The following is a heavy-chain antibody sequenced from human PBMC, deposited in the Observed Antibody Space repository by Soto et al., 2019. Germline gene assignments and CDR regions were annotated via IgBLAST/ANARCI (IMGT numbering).Heavy chain of an antibody. CDR2: IDNSGST. J-gene: IGHJ4*02. V-gene: IGHV4-4*07. Sequence: TSETLSLTCTVSGGSISNYFCNWIRQPAGKGLEWIGRIDNSGSTNYNPSLKSRITMSADTSRNQFSLELNSVTAADTAVYYCARGGQDFWSGPFDYWGQGALVTVSS. CDR3: ARGGQDFWSGPFDY. CDR1: GGSISNYF. D-gene: IGHD3-3*01.